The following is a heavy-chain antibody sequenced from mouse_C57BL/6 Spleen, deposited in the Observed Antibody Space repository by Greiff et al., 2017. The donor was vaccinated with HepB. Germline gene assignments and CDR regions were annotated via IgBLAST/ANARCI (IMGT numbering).Heavy chain of an antibody. D-gene: IGHD2-3*01. V-gene: IGHV2-2*01. CDR1: GFSLTSYG. CDR2: IWSGGST. J-gene: IGHJ3*01. Sequence: VMLVESGPGLVQPSQSLSITCTVSGFSLTSYGVHWVRQSPGKGLEWLGVIWSGGSTDYNAAFISRLSISKDNSKSQVFFKMNSLRADDTAIYYCARNLDGYYPWFAYWGQGTLVTVSA. CDR3: ARNLDGYYPWFAY.